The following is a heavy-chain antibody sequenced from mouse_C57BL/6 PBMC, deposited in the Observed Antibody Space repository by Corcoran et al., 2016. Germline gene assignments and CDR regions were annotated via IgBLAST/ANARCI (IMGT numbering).Heavy chain of an antibody. V-gene: IGHV14-1*01. J-gene: IGHJ1*03. D-gene: IGHD1-1*01. CDR2: IDPEDGDT. CDR3: TTGGGSSYGWYVDV. CDR1: GFNIKDYY. Sequence: EVQLQQSGAELVRPGASVKLSCTASGFNIKDYYMHWVKQRPEQGLEWIGRIDPEDGDTEYAPKFQGKATMTADTSSNTAYLQLSSLTSEDTAVYYCTTGGGSSYGWYVDVWGTGTTVTVSS.